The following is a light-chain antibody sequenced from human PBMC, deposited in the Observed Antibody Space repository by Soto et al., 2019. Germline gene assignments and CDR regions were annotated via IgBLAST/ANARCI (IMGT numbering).Light chain of an antibody. CDR1: SSEVGGYNY. CDR3: CSYAGSSYV. V-gene: IGLV2-11*01. CDR2: DVS. J-gene: IGLJ1*01. Sequence: QSALTQPRSVSGSPGQSVTISCTGTSSEVGGYNYVSWYQQHPGKAPKLMINDVSKRPSGVPDRFTGSKSGNTASLTISGVQAEDEADYYCCSYAGSSYVFGTGTKVTVL.